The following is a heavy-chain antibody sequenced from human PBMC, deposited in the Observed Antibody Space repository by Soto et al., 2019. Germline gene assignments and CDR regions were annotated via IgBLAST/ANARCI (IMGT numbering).Heavy chain of an antibody. Sequence: SETLSLTCTVSGFSISSSSYYWGWIRQPPGKGLEWIGSIYYSGSTYYNPSLKSRVTISVDTSKNQFSLKLSSVTAADTALYYCARQGFGQLHGLVDVWGPGTTVTVSS. CDR2: IYYSGST. CDR3: ARQGFGQLHGLVDV. J-gene: IGHJ6*02. CDR1: GFSISSSSYY. D-gene: IGHD3-10*01. V-gene: IGHV4-39*01.